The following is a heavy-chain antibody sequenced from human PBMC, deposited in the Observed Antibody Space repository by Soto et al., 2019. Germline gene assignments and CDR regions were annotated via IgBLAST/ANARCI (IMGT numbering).Heavy chain of an antibody. Sequence: EVQLLESGGGLVQPGGSLRLSCAASGFTFSSYAMSWVRQAPGKGLEWVSAISGSGGSTYYADSVKGRFTISRDNSKNTLYLQMNSLRAEDTAVYYCAKHPYDFWSGYYGDYYYYMDVWGKGTTVTVSS. J-gene: IGHJ6*03. D-gene: IGHD3-3*01. CDR1: GFTFSSYA. V-gene: IGHV3-23*01. CDR3: AKHPYDFWSGYYGDYYYYMDV. CDR2: ISGSGGST.